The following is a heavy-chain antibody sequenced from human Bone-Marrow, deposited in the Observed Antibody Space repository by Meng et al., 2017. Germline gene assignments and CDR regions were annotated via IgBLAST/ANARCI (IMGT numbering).Heavy chain of an antibody. Sequence: LKKFGPGLLRPSPTLSLTCTFSGGSISIGGYYWSWIRQHPGKGLEWIGYIYYSGTTYYNPSLSSLVTISVDTSKNQFSLNLSSVTAADTAVYYCAIDIRQGGNIWFDPWGQGTLVTVSS. V-gene: IGHV4-31*01. D-gene: IGHD3-16*01. CDR2: IYYSGTT. CDR3: AIDIRQGGNIWFDP. J-gene: IGHJ5*02. CDR1: GGSISIGGYY.